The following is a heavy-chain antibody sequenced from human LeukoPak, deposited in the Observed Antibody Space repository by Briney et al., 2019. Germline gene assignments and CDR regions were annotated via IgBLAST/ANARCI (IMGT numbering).Heavy chain of an antibody. CDR2: ISYDGGTK. V-gene: IGHV3-30*04. J-gene: IGHJ4*02. Sequence: GGSLRLSCATSGFTFSDYAMHWVRQAPGRGLECVAVISYDGGTKYYAGSVRGRFTISRDKSKNTVFLQMNSLGPEDTAVYYCARADYGSGSTSAVYWGQGTLVTVSS. CDR3: ARADYGSGSTSAVY. D-gene: IGHD3-10*01. CDR1: GFTFSDYA.